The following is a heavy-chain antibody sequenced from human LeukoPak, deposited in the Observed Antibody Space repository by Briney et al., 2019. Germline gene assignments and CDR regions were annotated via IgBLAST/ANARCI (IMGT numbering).Heavy chain of an antibody. CDR3: WREFLGYSSSWYLVGSNFDY. CDR2: ISSSSSYI. V-gene: IGHV3-21*01. Sequence: GGSLRLSCAASGFTFSSYSMNWVRQAPGKGLEWVSSISSSSSYIYYADSVKGRFTISGDNAKNSLYLQMNSLRAEDTAVYYRWREFLGYSSSWYLVGSNFDYWGQGTLVTVSS. J-gene: IGHJ4*02. CDR1: GFTFSSYS. D-gene: IGHD6-13*01.